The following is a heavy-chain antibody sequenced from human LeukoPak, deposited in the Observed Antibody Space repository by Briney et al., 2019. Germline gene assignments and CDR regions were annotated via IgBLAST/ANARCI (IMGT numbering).Heavy chain of an antibody. J-gene: IGHJ3*02. CDR1: GFTFSSYE. V-gene: IGHV3-48*03. Sequence: GGSLRLSCAASGFTFSSYEMNWVRQAPGKGLEWVSYISSSGSTIYYADSVKGRFTISRDNAKNSLYLQMNSLRAEDTAVYYCASAYDSSGYYRGAFDIWAKGQWSPSLQ. CDR2: ISSSGSTI. CDR3: ASAYDSSGYYRGAFDI. D-gene: IGHD3-22*01.